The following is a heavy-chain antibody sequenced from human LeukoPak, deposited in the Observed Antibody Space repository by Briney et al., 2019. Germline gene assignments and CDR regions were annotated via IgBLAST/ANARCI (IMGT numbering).Heavy chain of an antibody. D-gene: IGHD2-15*01. CDR2: ISSDGNDQ. Sequence: GGSLRLSCAASGFTFNRYAIHWVRQAPGKGLEWVTVISSDGNDQHYADSVKGRFTISRDNAKNSLYLQMNSLRAEDTAIYYCAREFELPSSSPYFDYWGQGTLVTVSS. CDR3: AREFELPSSSPYFDY. V-gene: IGHV3-30-3*01. CDR1: GFTFNRYA. J-gene: IGHJ4*02.